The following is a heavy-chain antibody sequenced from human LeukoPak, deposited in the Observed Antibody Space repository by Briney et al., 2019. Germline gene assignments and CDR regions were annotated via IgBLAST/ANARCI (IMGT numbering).Heavy chain of an antibody. CDR3: AREWDIVVVVAATGGVNWFDP. J-gene: IGHJ5*02. V-gene: IGHV1-2*02. D-gene: IGHD2-15*01. CDR1: GYTFTGYY. Sequence: ASVKVSCKASGYTFTGYYMHWVRQATGQGLEWMGWINPNSGGANYAQKLQGRVTMTRDTSISTAYMELSRLRSDDTAVYYCAREWDIVVVVAATGGVNWFDPWGQGTLVTVSS. CDR2: INPNSGGA.